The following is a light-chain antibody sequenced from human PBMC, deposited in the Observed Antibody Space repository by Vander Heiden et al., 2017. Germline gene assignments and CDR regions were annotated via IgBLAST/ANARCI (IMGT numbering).Light chain of an antibody. CDR1: QRISTN. J-gene: IGKJ3*01. CDR2: AAS. V-gene: IGKV1-39*01. Sequence: DIQMTQSPSSLSASVGDRVTITCRASQRISTNLNWYQQKAGKAPKLLISAASTLQSGVPSRFSGSNAGTEFTLTISDLQPDDCATFYCQQRYTRPRTFGPGTKVEIK. CDR3: QQRYTRPRT.